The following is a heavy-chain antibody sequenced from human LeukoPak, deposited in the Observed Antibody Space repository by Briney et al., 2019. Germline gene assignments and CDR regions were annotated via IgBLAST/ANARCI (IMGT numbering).Heavy chain of an antibody. V-gene: IGHV4-34*01. CDR2: INHSGST. CDR1: GGSFSGYY. Sequence: KPSETLSLTCAVYGGSFSGYYWSWIRQPPGKGLEWIGEINHSGSTNYNSSLKSRVTISVDTSKNQFSLKLSSVTAADTAVYYCARGDYGDYDYWGQGTLVTVSS. CDR3: ARGDYGDYDY. J-gene: IGHJ4*02. D-gene: IGHD4-17*01.